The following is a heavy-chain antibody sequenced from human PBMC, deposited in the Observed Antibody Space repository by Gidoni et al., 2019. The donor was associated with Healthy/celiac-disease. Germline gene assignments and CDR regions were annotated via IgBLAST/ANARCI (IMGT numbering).Heavy chain of an antibody. D-gene: IGHD6-13*01. CDR2: ISGSGGST. J-gene: IGHJ4*02. V-gene: IGHV3-23*01. CDR1: GFTFSSYA. Sequence: EVQLLESGGGLVQPGGSLRLSCASSGFTFSSYAMSWVRQAPGKGLEWVSAISGSGGSTYYADSVKGRFTISRDNSKNTLYMQMNSLRAEETAVYYCAMANSSSWGRAHFDYWGQGTLVTVSS. CDR3: AMANSSSWGRAHFDY.